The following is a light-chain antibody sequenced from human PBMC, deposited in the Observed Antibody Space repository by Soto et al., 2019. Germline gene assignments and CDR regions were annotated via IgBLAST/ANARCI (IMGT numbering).Light chain of an antibody. J-gene: IGKJ3*01. CDR1: KSIISW. CDR3: QQYSGYPFT. CDR2: KAS. V-gene: IGKV1-5*03. Sequence: DIQMTQSPSTLSPSEENKVTITCRPSKSIISWLAWYQQKPGKAPKLLIYKASSLESGVPSRFSGCGSGTEFTLTISSLQPDDFATYFCQQYSGYPFTFGPGTKVDIK.